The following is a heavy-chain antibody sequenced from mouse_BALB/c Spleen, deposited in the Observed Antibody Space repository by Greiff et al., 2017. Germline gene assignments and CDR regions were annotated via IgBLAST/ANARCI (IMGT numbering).Heavy chain of an antibody. CDR3: ARRGGKGAMDY. CDR1: GFTFSSYT. D-gene: IGHD1-3*01. J-gene: IGHJ4*01. V-gene: IGHV5-12-2*01. CDR2: ISNGGGST. Sequence: EVKLVESGGGLVQPGGSLKLSCAASGFTFSSYTMSWVRQTPEKRLEWVAYISNGGGSTYYPDTEKGRFTISRDNAKNTLYLQMSSLKSEDTAMYYCARRGGKGAMDYWGQGTSVTVSS.